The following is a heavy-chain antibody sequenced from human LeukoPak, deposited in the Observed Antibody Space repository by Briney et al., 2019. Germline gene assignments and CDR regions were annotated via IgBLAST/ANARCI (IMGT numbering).Heavy chain of an antibody. CDR2: ISGSGGST. CDR3: AKDQQWLRFNWFDP. J-gene: IGHJ5*02. V-gene: IGHV3-23*01. CDR1: GFTFSSYA. D-gene: IGHD5-12*01. Sequence: QAGGSLRLSCAASGFTFSSYAMSWVRQAPGKGLEWVSAISGSGGSTYYADSVEGRFTISRDNSKNTLYLQMNSLRAEDTAVYYCAKDQQWLRFNWFDPWGQGTLVTVSS.